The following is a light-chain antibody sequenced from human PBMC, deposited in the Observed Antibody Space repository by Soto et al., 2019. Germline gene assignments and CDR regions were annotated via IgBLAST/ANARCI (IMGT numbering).Light chain of an antibody. CDR1: QSVSSSY. J-gene: IGKJ4*01. V-gene: IGKV3D-20*02. Sequence: EIVLTQSPGTLSLSPGERATLSCRASQSVSSSYLTWYQQKPGQAPRLLIHGASSRATGVPDRFSGSGSGTDFTLTISSLEPEDFAVYYCQQRSAWPLTFGGGTKVDIK. CDR3: QQRSAWPLT. CDR2: GAS.